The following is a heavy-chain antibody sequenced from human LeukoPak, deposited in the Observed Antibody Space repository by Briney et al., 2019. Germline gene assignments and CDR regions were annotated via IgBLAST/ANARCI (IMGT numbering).Heavy chain of an antibody. CDR1: GYTFTSYG. Sequence: AXVKVSCKASGYTFTSYGISWVGQAPGQGVEWMGWISAYNGNTNYAQKLQGRVTMTTDTSTSTAYMELRSLRSDDTAVYYCALLGEELTMMSWFDPWGQGTLVTVSS. J-gene: IGHJ5*02. CDR2: ISAYNGNT. V-gene: IGHV1-18*01. CDR3: ALLGEELTMMSWFDP. D-gene: IGHD3-22*01.